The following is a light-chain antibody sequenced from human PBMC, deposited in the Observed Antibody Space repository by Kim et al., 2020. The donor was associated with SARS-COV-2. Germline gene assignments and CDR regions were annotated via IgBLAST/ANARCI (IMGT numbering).Light chain of an antibody. J-gene: IGKJ3*01. CDR2: GAT. V-gene: IGKV1-33*01. CDR1: HDISNY. CDR3: QQYDDLPFT. Sequence: ASVGDRVTITCQASHDISNYLKWYQQKPEKAPKLLISGATNLEAGVPSRFGGSGSGRHFTFTISSLQPDDIATYYCQQYDDLPFTFGPGTKVDIK.